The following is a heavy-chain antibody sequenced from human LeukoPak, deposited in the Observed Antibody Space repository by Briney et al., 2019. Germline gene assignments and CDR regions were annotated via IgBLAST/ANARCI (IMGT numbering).Heavy chain of an antibody. CDR1: GGSISSGGYY. Sequence: PSETLSLTCTVSGGSISSGGYYWSWIRQHPGKGLEWIGYIYYSGSTYYNPSLKSRVTISVDTSKNQFSLKLSSVTAADTAVYYCARESVDTANYYYYYGMDVWGQGTTVTVSS. CDR3: ARESVDTANYYYYYGMDV. D-gene: IGHD5-18*01. CDR2: IYYSGST. J-gene: IGHJ6*02. V-gene: IGHV4-31*03.